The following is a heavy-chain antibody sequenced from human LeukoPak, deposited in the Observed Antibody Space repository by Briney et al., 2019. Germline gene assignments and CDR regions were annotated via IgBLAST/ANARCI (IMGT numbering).Heavy chain of an antibody. V-gene: IGHV3-11*04. CDR2: ISSSGSTI. Sequence: GGSLRLSCAASGFTFSDYYMSWIRQAPGEGLEWVSYISSSGSTIYYADSVKGRFTISRDNAKNSLYLQMNSLRAEDTAVYYCARDSAGGSLALDYWGQGTLVTVSS. J-gene: IGHJ4*02. CDR3: ARDSAGGSLALDY. CDR1: GFTFSDYY. D-gene: IGHD1-26*01.